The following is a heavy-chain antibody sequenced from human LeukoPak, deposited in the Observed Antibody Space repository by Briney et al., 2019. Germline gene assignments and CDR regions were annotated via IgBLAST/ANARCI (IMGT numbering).Heavy chain of an antibody. CDR2: IYYSGST. V-gene: IGHV4-39*06. Sequence: SETLSLTCTVSGGSIMSGYYYWGWIRQPPGKGLEWIGSIYYSGSTYYNPSLKSRVTIYEDTSKNQFTLKLTSVTAADTAVYYCARDSGYDFWFDAWGQGTLVIVSS. CDR3: ARDSGYDFWFDA. J-gene: IGHJ5*02. D-gene: IGHD5-12*01. CDR1: GGSIMSGYYY.